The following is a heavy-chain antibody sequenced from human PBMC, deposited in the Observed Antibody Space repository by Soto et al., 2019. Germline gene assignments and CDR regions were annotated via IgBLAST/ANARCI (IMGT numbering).Heavy chain of an antibody. Sequence: EVQLVESGGGLVKPGGSLRLSCAASGFTFSSFRMNWVRQAPGKGLQWVSSISGSSGFTYYADSVKGRFTISRDSAKNSLYLQMTNLRVEDTAVYYCAREGGRRWSHYDSGGQETLVTVYS. CDR1: GFTFSSFR. J-gene: IGHJ4*02. D-gene: IGHD2-15*01. CDR2: ISGSSGFT. V-gene: IGHV3-21*01. CDR3: AREGGRRWSHYDS.